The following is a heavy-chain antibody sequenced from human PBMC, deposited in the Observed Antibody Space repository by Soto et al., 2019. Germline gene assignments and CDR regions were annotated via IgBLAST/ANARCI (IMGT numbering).Heavy chain of an antibody. Sequence: SETLSLTCTVSGGSISSYYWSWIRQPPGKGLEWIGYIYYSGSTNYNPSLKSRVTISVDTSKNQFSLKLSSVTAADKAVYYCGRGLDPWGQGTLVTVSS. V-gene: IGHV4-59*01. CDR3: GRGLDP. CDR1: GGSISSYY. CDR2: IYYSGST. J-gene: IGHJ5*02.